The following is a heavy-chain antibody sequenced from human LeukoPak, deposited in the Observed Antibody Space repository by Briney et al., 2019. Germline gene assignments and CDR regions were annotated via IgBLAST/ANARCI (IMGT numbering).Heavy chain of an antibody. CDR3: AKERWLSYFDY. D-gene: IGHD4-23*01. V-gene: IGHV3-30*04. Sequence: PGGSLRLSCAASGFTFSSYAMHWVRQAPGKGLEWVAVISYDGSNKYYADSVKGRFTISRDNSKNTLYLQMNSLRAEDTAVYYCAKERWLSYFDYWGQGTLVTVSS. CDR1: GFTFSSYA. J-gene: IGHJ4*02. CDR2: ISYDGSNK.